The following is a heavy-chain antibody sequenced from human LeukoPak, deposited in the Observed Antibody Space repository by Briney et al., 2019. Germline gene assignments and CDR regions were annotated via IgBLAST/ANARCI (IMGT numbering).Heavy chain of an antibody. V-gene: IGHV4-38-2*02. D-gene: IGHD3-3*01. CDR2: IYHSGST. CDR3: ARARTPYYDFWSGYWEYYYYYYMDV. CDR1: GYSISSGYY. J-gene: IGHJ6*03. Sequence: SETLSLTCTVSGYSISSGYYWGWIRQPPGKGLEWIGSIYHSGSTYYNPYLKSRVTISVDTSKNQFSLKLSSVTAADTAVYYCARARTPYYDFWSGYWEYYYYYYMDVWGKGTTVTVSS.